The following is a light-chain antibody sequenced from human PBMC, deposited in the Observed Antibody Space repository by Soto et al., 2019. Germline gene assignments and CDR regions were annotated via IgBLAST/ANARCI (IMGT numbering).Light chain of an antibody. Sequence: QSALSQPASVSGSPGQSITISCAGSSSDIGTYHYVSWYQHHPDKAPKLVIYDVSDRPSGVSHRFSGSKSGNTASLTVSGLQAEDEADYYCSSYAGSSNVFGTGTKVTVL. V-gene: IGLV2-14*01. CDR1: SSDIGTYHY. J-gene: IGLJ1*01. CDR2: DVS. CDR3: SSYAGSSNV.